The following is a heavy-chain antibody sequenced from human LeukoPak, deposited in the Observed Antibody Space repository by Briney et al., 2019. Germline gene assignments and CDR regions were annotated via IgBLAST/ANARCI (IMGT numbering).Heavy chain of an antibody. CDR1: GVTFSSYG. D-gene: IGHD3-3*01. J-gene: IGHJ4*02. V-gene: IGHV3-30*02. Sequence: GGSLRLSCAASGVTFSSYGMHWVRHAPGKGLEWVAFIRYDGSNKYYADSVKGRFTISRDNSKNTLYLQMNSLRAEDTAVYYYAKDPSPRRYDFWSGYPYYFDYWGQGTLVTVSS. CDR3: AKDPSPRRYDFWSGYPYYFDY. CDR2: IRYDGSNK.